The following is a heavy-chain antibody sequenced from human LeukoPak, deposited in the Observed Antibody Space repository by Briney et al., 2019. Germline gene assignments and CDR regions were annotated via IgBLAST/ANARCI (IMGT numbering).Heavy chain of an antibody. CDR2: IDSRGGTI. J-gene: IGHJ3*01. CDR1: VFTFTAYQ. D-gene: IGHD4-23*01. V-gene: IGHV3-48*03. CDR3: VREGPSGNAGSYAFDV. Sequence: GGSLRLSRAASVFTFTAYQIHWVHQAPGKELEWVAYIDSRGGTIYPDSLKGRFTISRDNARNSVYLQLDSLRAQDTGVFYCVREGPSGNAGSYAFDVWGQGTTVTVSS.